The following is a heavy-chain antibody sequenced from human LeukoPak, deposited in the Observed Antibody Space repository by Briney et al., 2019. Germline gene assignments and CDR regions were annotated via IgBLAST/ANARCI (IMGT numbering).Heavy chain of an antibody. CDR1: GYTFTGYY. V-gene: IGHV1-2*02. Sequence: ASVKVSCKASGYTFTGYYMHWVRQAPGQGLEWMGWINPNSGGTNYAQKFQGRVTMTRDTSISTAYMELSSLRSEDTAVYYCARDSSHLVGAKVEDYWGQGTLVTVSS. CDR2: INPNSGGT. J-gene: IGHJ4*02. CDR3: ARDSSHLVGAKVEDY. D-gene: IGHD1-26*01.